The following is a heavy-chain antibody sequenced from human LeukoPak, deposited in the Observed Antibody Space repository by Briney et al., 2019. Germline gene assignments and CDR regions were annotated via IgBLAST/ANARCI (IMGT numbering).Heavy chain of an antibody. CDR1: GFTFSSYG. J-gene: IGHJ3*01. CDR3: ARPSDDHSWEQTAFNL. D-gene: IGHD1-26*01. CDR2: IRYDGSNK. V-gene: IGHV3-30*02. Sequence: GGSLRLSCAASGFTFSSYGMHWVRQAPGKGLEWVAFIRYDGSNKYYADSVKGRFTISRDNSKNTLYLQMSSLRPEDTAVFYCARPSDDHSWEQTAFNLWGQGTVVTVSP.